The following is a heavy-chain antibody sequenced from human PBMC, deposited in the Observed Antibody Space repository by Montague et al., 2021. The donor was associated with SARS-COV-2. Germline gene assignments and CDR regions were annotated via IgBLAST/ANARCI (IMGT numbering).Heavy chain of an antibody. CDR1: GFPFSSYA. CDR3: ATQAPGTPDAFDV. Sequence: SRSLSFSDSGFPFSSYAMHWVRQDPGKGLEWVAVISYDESNKYYADSVKGRFTISRDNSKNTLYLQMNSLRAEDTAVYYCATQAPGTPDAFDVWGQGTMVTVSS. V-gene: IGHV3-30*04. D-gene: IGHD6-13*01. CDR2: ISYDESNK. J-gene: IGHJ3*01.